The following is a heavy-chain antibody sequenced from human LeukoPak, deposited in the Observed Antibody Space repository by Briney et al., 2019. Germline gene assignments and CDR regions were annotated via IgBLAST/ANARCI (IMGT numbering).Heavy chain of an antibody. CDR1: GYTFTGYY. D-gene: IGHD4-17*01. Sequence: ASVKVSCTASGYTFTGYYIHWVLQAPGQGLEWMGWINPNSGGTNYAQKFQGRVTMTRDTSISTAYMELSRLRSDDTAVYYCARGASGVCTVNTSWFDPWGQGTLVTVSS. V-gene: IGHV1-2*02. CDR2: INPNSGGT. J-gene: IGHJ5*02. CDR3: ARGASGVCTVNTSWFDP.